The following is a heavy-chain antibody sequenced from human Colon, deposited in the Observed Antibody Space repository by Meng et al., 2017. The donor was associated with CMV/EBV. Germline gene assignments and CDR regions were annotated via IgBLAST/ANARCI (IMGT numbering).Heavy chain of an antibody. V-gene: IGHV1-69*05. D-gene: IGHD3-3*01. J-gene: IGHJ4*02. Sequence: FSNDAISCVRQAPGQGLERMGGIIPIVGTENYAQKFEGRVTITTDEDTSTAYMELSSLRSEDTAVYYCARSPIYDFWSGIPGAGYFDYWGQGTLVTVSS. CDR1: FSNDA. CDR2: IIPIVGTE. CDR3: ARSPIYDFWSGIPGAGYFDY.